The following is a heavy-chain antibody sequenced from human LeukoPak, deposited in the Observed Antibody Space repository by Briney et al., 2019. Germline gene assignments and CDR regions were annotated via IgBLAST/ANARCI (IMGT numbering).Heavy chain of an antibody. V-gene: IGHV4-39*01. J-gene: IGHJ4*02. CDR1: GGSISSSSYY. CDR2: MYYSGST. Sequence: SETLSLTCTVSGGSISSSSYYWGWIRQPPGKGLEWIGSMYYSGSTYYNPSLKSRVTISVDTSKNQFSLKLSSVTAADTAVYYCARLIRRVFDYWGQGTLVTVSS. CDR3: ARLIRRVFDY. D-gene: IGHD3-3*02.